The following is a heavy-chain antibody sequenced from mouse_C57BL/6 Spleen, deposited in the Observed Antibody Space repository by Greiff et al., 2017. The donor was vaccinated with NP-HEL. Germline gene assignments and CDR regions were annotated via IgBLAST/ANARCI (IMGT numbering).Heavy chain of an antibody. Sequence: VQLKQSGPELVKPGASVKMSCKASGYTFTDYNMHWVKQSHGKSLEWIGYINPNNGGTSYNQKFKGKATLTVNKSSSTAYMELRSLTSEDSAVYYCAKGQLRLRAMDYWGQGTSVTVSS. CDR2: INPNNGGT. J-gene: IGHJ4*01. CDR1: GYTFTDYN. CDR3: AKGQLRLRAMDY. V-gene: IGHV1-22*01. D-gene: IGHD3-2*02.